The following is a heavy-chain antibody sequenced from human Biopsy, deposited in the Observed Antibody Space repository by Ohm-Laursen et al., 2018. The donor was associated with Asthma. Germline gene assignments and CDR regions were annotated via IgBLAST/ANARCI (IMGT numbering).Heavy chain of an antibody. CDR1: GYTFINYA. J-gene: IGHJ3*02. D-gene: IGHD3-9*01. Sequence: ASVKVSCKASGYTFINYAIHWVRQAPGQRLEWMGWINAGNGNTKCSQKFQGRVTISRDTSASTAYMDLSSLRSEDTAVYYCARTYYDFLTGQVNDAFAMRGQGTMVTVSS. CDR2: INAGNGNT. CDR3: ARTYYDFLTGQVNDAFAM. V-gene: IGHV1-3*01.